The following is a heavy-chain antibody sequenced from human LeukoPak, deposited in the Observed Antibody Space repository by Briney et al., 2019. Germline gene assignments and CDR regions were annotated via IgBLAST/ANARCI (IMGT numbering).Heavy chain of an antibody. Sequence: GGSLRLSCAASGFTFSSYSMNWVRQAPEKGLEWVSSISSSSSYIYYADSVKGRFTIPRDNAKNSLYLQMNSLRAEDTAVYYCARVLGYCSSTSCSDYYYYMDVWGKGTTVTVSS. CDR1: GFTFSSYS. CDR3: ARVLGYCSSTSCSDYYYYMDV. CDR2: ISSSSSYI. V-gene: IGHV3-21*01. D-gene: IGHD2-2*01. J-gene: IGHJ6*03.